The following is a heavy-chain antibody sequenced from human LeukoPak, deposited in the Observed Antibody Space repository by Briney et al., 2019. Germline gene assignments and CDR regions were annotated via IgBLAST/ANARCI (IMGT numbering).Heavy chain of an antibody. CDR1: GGSISSGDYY. Sequence: SETLPLTCTVSGGSISSGDYYWSWIRQPPGKGLEWIGYIYSGSTYYNPSLKSRVTISVDTSKNQFSLKLSSVTAADTAVYYCARANGVSPSFCSSTSCYEDFDYWGQGTLVTVSS. J-gene: IGHJ4*02. CDR2: IYSGST. V-gene: IGHV4-30-4*01. CDR3: ARANGVSPSFCSSTSCYEDFDY. D-gene: IGHD2-2*01.